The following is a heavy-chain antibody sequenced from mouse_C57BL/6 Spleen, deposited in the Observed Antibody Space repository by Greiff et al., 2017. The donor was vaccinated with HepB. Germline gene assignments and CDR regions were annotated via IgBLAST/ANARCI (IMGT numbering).Heavy chain of an antibody. CDR2: IYPGDGDT. J-gene: IGHJ1*03. D-gene: IGHD1-1*01. CDR1: GYAFSSSW. V-gene: IGHV1-82*01. Sequence: QVQLQQSGPELVKPGASVKISCKASGYAFSSSWMNWVKQRPGKGLEWIGRIYPGDGDTNYNGKFKGKATLTADKSSSTAYMQLSSLTSEDSAVYFCARGEYYYGSDVWGTGTTVTVSS. CDR3: ARGEYYYGSDV.